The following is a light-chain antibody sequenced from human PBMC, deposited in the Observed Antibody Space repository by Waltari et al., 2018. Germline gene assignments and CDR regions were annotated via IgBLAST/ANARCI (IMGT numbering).Light chain of an antibody. V-gene: IGLV6-57*03. Sequence: TQPHSVSGSPGQTVTISCTRSSGSIDREYVQCYQQRPGNAPTTVIYKDNQRPSGVPDRFSGSIDSSSNSASLAISGLKSEDEADYYCQSVDDSYNHVFGSGTKLTVL. J-gene: IGLJ6*01. CDR2: KDN. CDR3: QSVDDSYNHV. CDR1: SGSIDREY.